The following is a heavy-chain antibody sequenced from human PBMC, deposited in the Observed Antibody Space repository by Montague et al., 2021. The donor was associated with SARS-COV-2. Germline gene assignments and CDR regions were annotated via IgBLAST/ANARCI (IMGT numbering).Heavy chain of an antibody. CDR1: GGSISGYY. D-gene: IGHD3-16*01. CDR2: IYYSGSI. J-gene: IGHJ5*02. V-gene: IGHV4-59*08. Sequence: SETLSLTCSVSGGSISGYYWSWIRQPPGKGLEWIGYIYYSGSINYNPSLKSRLTISVDTSKNQFSLKLSSVTAADTAIYYCARQIMFWFDPWGQGTLVTVSS. CDR3: ARQIMFWFDP.